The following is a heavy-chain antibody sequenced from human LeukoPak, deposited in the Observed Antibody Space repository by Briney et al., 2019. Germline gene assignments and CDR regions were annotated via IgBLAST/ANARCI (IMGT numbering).Heavy chain of an antibody. J-gene: IGHJ3*02. Sequence: SETLSLTCTVSGGSISSYYWSWIRQPPGKGLEWIGYIYYSGSTNYNPSLKSRVTMSVDTSKNQFSLKLSSVTATDTAVYYCARDIFSAFDIWGQGTMVTVSS. CDR3: ARDIFSAFDI. V-gene: IGHV4-59*12. CDR2: IYYSGST. CDR1: GGSISSYY.